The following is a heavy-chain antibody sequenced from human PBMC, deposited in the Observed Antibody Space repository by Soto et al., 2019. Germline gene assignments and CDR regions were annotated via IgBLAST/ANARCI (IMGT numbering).Heavy chain of an antibody. Sequence: TVSCGSISSGGYYWSWIRQHPGKGLEWIGYIYYSGSTYYNPSLKSRVTISVDTSKNQFSLKLSSVTDEDTAVYYCARAREPEYSSAIFFDIWGQGALVTVSS. CDR2: IYYSGST. D-gene: IGHD5-18*01. V-gene: IGHV4-31*03. CDR3: ARAREPEYSSAIFFDI. CDR1: CGSISSGGYY. J-gene: IGHJ4*02.